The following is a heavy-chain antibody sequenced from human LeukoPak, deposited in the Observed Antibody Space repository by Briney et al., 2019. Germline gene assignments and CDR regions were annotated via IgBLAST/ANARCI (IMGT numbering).Heavy chain of an antibody. CDR1: GGSISSYY. V-gene: IGHV4-59*08. J-gene: IGHJ5*02. Sequence: SETLSLTCTVSGGSISSYYWSWIRQPPGKGLEWIGYIYYSGSTNYNPSLKSRVTISVDTSKNQFSLKLSSVTAADTAVYYCARRARSCGSYCSSDNWFDPWGQGTLVTVSS. CDR3: ARRARSCGSYCSSDNWFDP. CDR2: IYYSGST. D-gene: IGHD1-26*01.